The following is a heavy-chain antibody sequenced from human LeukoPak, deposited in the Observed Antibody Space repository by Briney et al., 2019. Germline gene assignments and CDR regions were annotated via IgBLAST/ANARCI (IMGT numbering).Heavy chain of an antibody. CDR3: ARGRYYYDSSGYYYFNY. D-gene: IGHD3-22*01. J-gene: IGHJ4*02. CDR1: GFTFSSYE. V-gene: IGHV3-48*03. Sequence: PGGSLRLSCAASGFTFSSYEMNWVRQAPGKGLEWVSYISSSGSNIYYADSVKGRFTISRDNAKNSLYLQMNSLRAEDTAVYYCARGRYYYDSSGYYYFNYWGQGTLVTVSS. CDR2: ISSSGSNI.